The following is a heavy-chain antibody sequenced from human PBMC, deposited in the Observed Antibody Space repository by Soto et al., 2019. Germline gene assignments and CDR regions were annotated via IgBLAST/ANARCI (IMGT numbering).Heavy chain of an antibody. J-gene: IGHJ4*02. Sequence: QVQLVQSGAEVKKPGASVKVSCKASGYTFTSYGISWVRQAPGQGLEWMGWISAYNGNTNYAQKLQGRVTMTTDTCTSAAYMELRSLRSDGRAVYYCGRVPHIRGQLGAFDYWGQGTLVTVSS. CDR2: ISAYNGNT. CDR3: GRVPHIRGQLGAFDY. V-gene: IGHV1-18*01. CDR1: GYTFTSYG. D-gene: IGHD6-6*01.